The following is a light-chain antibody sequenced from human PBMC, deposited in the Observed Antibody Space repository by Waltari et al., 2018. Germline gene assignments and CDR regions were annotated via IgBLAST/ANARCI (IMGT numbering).Light chain of an antibody. CDR1: QSFLYSSNNNNY. J-gene: IGKJ5*01. Sequence: IVLTQSPDSLAVSLRARAPINCTSIQSFLYSSNNNNYLAWYQQKPAQPPKLLISWAYTREYGLPDRFSGSRSGTDFTRTISRLQAEDGAVYDCQQYYSTHQITVGQGIRLEIK. CDR3: QQYYSTHQIT. CDR2: WAY. V-gene: IGKV4-1*01.